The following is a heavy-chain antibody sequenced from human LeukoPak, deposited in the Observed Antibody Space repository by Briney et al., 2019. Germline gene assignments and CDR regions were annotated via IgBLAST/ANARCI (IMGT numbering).Heavy chain of an antibody. CDR1: GFTFSSYA. D-gene: IGHD6-19*01. Sequence: HAGGSLRLSCAASGFTFSSYAMHWVRQAPGKGLEWVAVISYDGSNKYYADSVKGRFTISRDNSKNTLYLQMNSLRAEDTAVYYCAKDTAVAGDQYGMDVWGQGTTVTVSS. CDR2: ISYDGSNK. CDR3: AKDTAVAGDQYGMDV. V-gene: IGHV3-30-3*01. J-gene: IGHJ6*02.